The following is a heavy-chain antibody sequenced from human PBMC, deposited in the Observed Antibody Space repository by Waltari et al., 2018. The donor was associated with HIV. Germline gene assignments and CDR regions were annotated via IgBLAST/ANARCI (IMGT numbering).Heavy chain of an antibody. CDR2: IIPIFGTA. V-gene: IGHV1-69*13. CDR3: ARDFGSWSESGRWFDP. J-gene: IGHJ5*02. D-gene: IGHD6-13*01. Sequence: QVQLVQSGAEVRKPGSSVKVSCKASGGPFSSYAISWVRQAPGQGLEWMGGIIPIFGTANYAQKFQGRVTITADESTSTAYMELSSLRSEDTAVYYCARDFGSWSESGRWFDPWGQGTLVTVSS. CDR1: GGPFSSYA.